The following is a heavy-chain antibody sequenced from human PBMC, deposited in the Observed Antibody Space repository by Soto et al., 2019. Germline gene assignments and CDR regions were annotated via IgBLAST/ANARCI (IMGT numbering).Heavy chain of an antibody. V-gene: IGHV3-13*01. J-gene: IGHJ5*02. CDR3: ARGPPGRAAAGTGNWFGP. CDR1: GFTFSSYD. Sequence: GGSLRLSCAASGFTFSSYDMHWVRQATGKGLEWVSAIGTAGDTYYPGSVKGRFTISRENAKNSLYVQMNSLRAGDTAVYYCARGPPGRAAAGTGNWFGPWGQGTQATVSS. D-gene: IGHD6-13*01. CDR2: IGTAGDT.